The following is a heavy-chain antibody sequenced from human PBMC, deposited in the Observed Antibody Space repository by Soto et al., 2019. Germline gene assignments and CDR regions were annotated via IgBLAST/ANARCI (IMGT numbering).Heavy chain of an antibody. D-gene: IGHD5-18*01. CDR3: ARVVGTAVVQTQDS. CDR1: ESTFSRHA. Sequence: QVQLVESGGGVVQPGRSLRLSCAASESTFSRHAMHWVRQAPGKGLDWVALISYDGGYKYYADSVKGRFTISRDNSKNTLYLQMNSLRPEDTAVYYCARVVGTAVVQTQDSWGQGTLVTVSS. J-gene: IGHJ4*02. V-gene: IGHV3-30-3*01. CDR2: ISYDGGYK.